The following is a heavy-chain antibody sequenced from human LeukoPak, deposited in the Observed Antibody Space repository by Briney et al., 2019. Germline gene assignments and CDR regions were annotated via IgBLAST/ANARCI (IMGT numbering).Heavy chain of an antibody. D-gene: IGHD5-24*01. Sequence: PGGSLRLSCAASGFTFRSYGMHWVRQAPGKGLEWVAVISYDGSNKYYADSVKGRFTISRDNFNHTLSLQMNSLRVEDTAIYYCVKDIQLSTWGLGTMVTVSS. CDR2: ISYDGSNK. CDR3: VKDIQLST. J-gene: IGHJ3*01. V-gene: IGHV3-30*18. CDR1: GFTFRSYG.